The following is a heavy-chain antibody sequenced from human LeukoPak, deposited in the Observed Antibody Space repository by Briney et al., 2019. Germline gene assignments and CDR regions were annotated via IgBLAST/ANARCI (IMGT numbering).Heavy chain of an antibody. CDR3: ARHASYDYYDSSGYYSSTSVDGWFDP. V-gene: IGHV4-59*08. D-gene: IGHD3-22*01. Sequence: SETLSLTCTVSGGSISSYYWSWIRQPPGKGLEWIGYIYYSGSTNYNPSLKSRVTMSVDTSKNQFSLKLSSVTAADTAVYYCARHASYDYYDSSGYYSSTSVDGWFDPWGQGTLVTVSS. CDR2: IYYSGST. J-gene: IGHJ5*02. CDR1: GGSISSYY.